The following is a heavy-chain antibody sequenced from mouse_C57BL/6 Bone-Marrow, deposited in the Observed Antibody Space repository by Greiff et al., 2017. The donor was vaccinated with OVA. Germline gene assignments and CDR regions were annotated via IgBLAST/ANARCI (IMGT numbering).Heavy chain of an antibody. V-gene: IGHV1-80*01. J-gene: IGHJ1*03. CDR2: IYHGDGDT. Sequence: PPESGAEPVKPGASVKTSRKASGYAFRSYWMNWVKQRPGKGLEWIGQIYHGDGDTNHNGKLKGKATLTADKTADTAYMQLSSQSSAESAVYVGARERRSYYGVYWYFDVWGTGTTVTVSS. CDR1: GYAFRSYW. CDR3: ARERRSYYGVYWYFDV. D-gene: IGHD2-13*01.